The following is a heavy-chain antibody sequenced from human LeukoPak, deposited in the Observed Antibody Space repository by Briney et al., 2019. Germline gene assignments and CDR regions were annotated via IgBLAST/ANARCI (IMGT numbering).Heavy chain of an antibody. J-gene: IGHJ3*02. D-gene: IGHD1-1*01. CDR1: GFTFDDYA. Sequence: QAGGSLRLSCAASGFTFDDYAMHWVRQAPGKGLEWVSGISWNSGSIGYADSVKGRFTISRDNAKNSLYLQMNSLRAEDTALYYCAKEGMTTHAFDIWGQGTMVTVSS. CDR3: AKEGMTTHAFDI. V-gene: IGHV3-9*01. CDR2: ISWNSGSI.